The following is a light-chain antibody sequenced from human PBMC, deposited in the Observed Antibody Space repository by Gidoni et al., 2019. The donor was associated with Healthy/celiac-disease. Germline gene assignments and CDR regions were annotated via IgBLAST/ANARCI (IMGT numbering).Light chain of an antibody. CDR2: RNN. Sequence: QSVLTQPPSASGTPGQRVTISCSGSRSNIGSNYVYWYQQLPGTAPKLLIYRNNQRPSGVPDRFSGSKSGTSGSLAISGLRPEDEADYYCAAWDDSLSGYVFGIGTKVTAL. CDR3: AAWDDSLSGYV. J-gene: IGLJ1*01. CDR1: RSNIGSNY. V-gene: IGLV1-47*01.